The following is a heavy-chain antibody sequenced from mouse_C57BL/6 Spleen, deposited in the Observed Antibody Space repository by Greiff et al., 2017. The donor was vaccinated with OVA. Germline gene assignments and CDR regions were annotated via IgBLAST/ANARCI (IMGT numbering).Heavy chain of an antibody. J-gene: IGHJ4*01. CDR2: IYPGSGST. D-gene: IGHD1-1*01. Sequence: QVQLQQPGAELVKPGASVKMSCKASGYTFTSYWITWVKQRPGQGLEWIGDIYPGSGSTNYNEKFKSKATLTVDTSSSTAYMQLSSLTSEDSAVYYGARSHYYGSKGGAMDYWGQGTSVTVSS. CDR3: ARSHYYGSKGGAMDY. CDR1: GYTFTSYW. V-gene: IGHV1-55*01.